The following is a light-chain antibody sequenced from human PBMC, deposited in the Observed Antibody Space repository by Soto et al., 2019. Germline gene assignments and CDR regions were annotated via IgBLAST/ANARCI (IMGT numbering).Light chain of an antibody. J-gene: IGKJ1*01. CDR2: GAS. CDR3: QQYGNSPPT. CDR1: QSVSSN. V-gene: IGKV3D-15*01. Sequence: EIVRTQSPATLSVSQGERATLSCRASQSVSSNLAWYQQKPGQAPRLLIYGASTRATGIPARFSGSGSGTDFTLTISRLEPEDFAVYYCQQYGNSPPTFGQGTKVDIK.